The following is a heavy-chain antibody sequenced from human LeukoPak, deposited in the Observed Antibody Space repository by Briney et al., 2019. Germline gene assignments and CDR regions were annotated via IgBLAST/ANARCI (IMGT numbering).Heavy chain of an antibody. CDR1: GYTFTGYY. CDR3: ARGGYYDSSGYYYPFDY. J-gene: IGHJ4*02. D-gene: IGHD3-22*01. CDR2: INPNSGGT. V-gene: IGHV1-2*02. Sequence: GASVKVSCKASGYTFTGYYMHWVRQAPGQGLEWMGWINPNSGGTNSAQKFQGRVTMTRDTSISTAYMELSRLRSDDTAVYYCARGGYYDSSGYYYPFDYWGQGTLVTASS.